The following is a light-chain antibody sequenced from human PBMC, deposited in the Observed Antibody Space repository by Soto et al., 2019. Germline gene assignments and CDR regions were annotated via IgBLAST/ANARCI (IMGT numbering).Light chain of an antibody. CDR1: QSVSSN. J-gene: IGKJ1*01. CDR2: GAS. Sequence: EIVMTQSPATLSVSPGERATLSCRASQSVSSNLACYQQKPGQAPRLLIYGASTRATGIPARFSGSGSGTEFTLTISSLQSEDFAVYFCQQYNIWPQTFGQGTKVDIK. V-gene: IGKV3-15*01. CDR3: QQYNIWPQT.